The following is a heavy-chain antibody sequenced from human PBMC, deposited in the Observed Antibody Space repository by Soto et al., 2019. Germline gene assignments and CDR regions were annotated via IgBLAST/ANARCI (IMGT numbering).Heavy chain of an antibody. V-gene: IGHV3-30*18. J-gene: IGHJ4*02. D-gene: IGHD3-16*01. CDR2: ITSDVNYK. CDR3: AKGGSFDI. Sequence: GGSLRLSCAASGFAFSTYGLRWVRQAPGKELEWVAIITSDVNYKYYADSVKGRFTISRDNSKNTLFLQMNSLRAEDTAVYYCAKGGSFDIWGQGTLVTVSS. CDR1: GFAFSTYG.